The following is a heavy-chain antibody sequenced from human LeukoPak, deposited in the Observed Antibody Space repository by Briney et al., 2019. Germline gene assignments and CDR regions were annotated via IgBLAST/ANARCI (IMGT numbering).Heavy chain of an antibody. V-gene: IGHV3-23*01. CDR3: AKDRYSTSSTFTINPFDY. CDR1: GFTFSSYA. Sequence: PSGGSLRLSCAASGFTFSSYAMSWVRQAPGKGLEWVSAISGSGGSTYYADSVKGRFTISRDNSKNTLDLQMNSLRLEDTAVYYCAKDRYSTSSTFTINPFDYWGQGILVTVSS. CDR2: ISGSGGST. J-gene: IGHJ4*02. D-gene: IGHD6-13*01.